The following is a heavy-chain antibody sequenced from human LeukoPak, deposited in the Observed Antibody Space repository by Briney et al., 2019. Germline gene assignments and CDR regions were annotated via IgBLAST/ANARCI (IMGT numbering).Heavy chain of an antibody. CDR2: INPNSGGT. CDR3: ARARPNSSGWYFFDY. Sequence: ASVKVSCKASGYTFTGYYMHWVRQAPGQGLEWMGWINPNSGGTNYAQKFQGRVTMTRDTSISTAYMELSRLRSDDTAVYYCARARPNSSGWYFFDYWGQGTLVTVSS. V-gene: IGHV1-2*02. D-gene: IGHD6-19*01. CDR1: GYTFTGYY. J-gene: IGHJ4*02.